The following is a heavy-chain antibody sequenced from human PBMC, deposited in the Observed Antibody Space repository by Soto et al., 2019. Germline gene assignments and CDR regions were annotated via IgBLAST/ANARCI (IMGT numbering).Heavy chain of an antibody. J-gene: IGHJ4*02. Sequence: QVQLVQSVAEVKKPGSSVKVSCKASGGTFSSNAISWVRQAPGQGLEWMGGIIPIYASPNYAQNFQGRVTVTADKATSTAYLELSRLKFADSAIYYCAVTVTGSRSPLAHWGRGTLVIVSS. CDR1: GGTFSSNA. CDR2: IIPIYASP. CDR3: AVTVTGSRSPLAH. D-gene: IGHD3-9*01. V-gene: IGHV1-69*06.